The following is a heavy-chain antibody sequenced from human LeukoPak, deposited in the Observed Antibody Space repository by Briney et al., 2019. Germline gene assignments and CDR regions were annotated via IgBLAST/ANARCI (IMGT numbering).Heavy chain of an antibody. CDR1: GFTFSSYG. CDR2: IRYDGSNK. Sequence: TGGSLRLSCAASGFTFSSYGMHWVRQAPGKGLEWVAFIRYDGSNKYYADSVKGRFTISRDNSKNTLYLQMNSLRAEDTAVYYCARGGIIAAAPFDYWGQGTLVTVSS. V-gene: IGHV3-30*02. CDR3: ARGGIIAAAPFDY. D-gene: IGHD6-13*01. J-gene: IGHJ4*02.